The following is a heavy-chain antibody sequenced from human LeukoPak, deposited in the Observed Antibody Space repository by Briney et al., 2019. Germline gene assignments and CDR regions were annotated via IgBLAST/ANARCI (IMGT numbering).Heavy chain of an antibody. CDR3: ARVGCSGGSCYSQYFQH. V-gene: IGHV3-53*01. CDR1: GFTVSTNY. Sequence: GGSLRLSCAASGFTVSTNYMSWVRQAPGKGLEWVSLIYSVGRTNYADSAKGRFTIFRDDSTNTLYLQMNSLRADDTAVYYCARVGCSGGSCYSQYFQHWGQGTLVTVSS. J-gene: IGHJ1*01. CDR2: IYSVGRT. D-gene: IGHD2-15*01.